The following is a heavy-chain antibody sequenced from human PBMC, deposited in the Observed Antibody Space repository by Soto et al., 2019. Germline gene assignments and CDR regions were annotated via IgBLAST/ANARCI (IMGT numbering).Heavy chain of an antibody. V-gene: IGHV3-33*01. CDR1: GFSFPRYG. D-gene: IGHD3-22*01. Sequence: GGPLRLSCAAFGFSFPRYGFDGVGRAPGKGRWWVAAIGHDGRKEAHLASVKGRFTLSRDNSQPTGYLQMNSLRAEDTAVYYCARDDDTTSHYGMLTWGQGSQVTGSS. CDR3: ARDDDTTSHYGMLT. CDR2: IGHDGRKE. J-gene: IGHJ4*02.